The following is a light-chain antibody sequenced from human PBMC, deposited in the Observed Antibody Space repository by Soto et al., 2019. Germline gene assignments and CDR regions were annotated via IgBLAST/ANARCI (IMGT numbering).Light chain of an antibody. CDR3: MQPLQTLIT. CDR2: LGS. Sequence: VLTQSPLSLSVSPGEPASISCRSSQSLSHSSGYNYLDWYLLKPGQPPQLLIYLGSNRGSGVPERFSGSGSDTDFTLTISRVETEDAGIYFCMQPLQTLITFGQGTRLEIK. CDR1: QSLSHSSGYNY. J-gene: IGKJ5*01. V-gene: IGKV2-28*01.